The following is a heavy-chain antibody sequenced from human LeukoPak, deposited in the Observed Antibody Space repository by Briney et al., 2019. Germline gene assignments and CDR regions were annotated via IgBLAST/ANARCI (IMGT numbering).Heavy chain of an antibody. J-gene: IGHJ4*02. CDR3: ARERTAIMSGTAIGGN. CDR2: ITGSGDGT. CDR1: GFTFSSYE. V-gene: IGHV3-48*03. D-gene: IGHD2-8*02. Sequence: PGGSLRLSCSASGFTFSSYEMNWVRQAPGKGLEWISYITGSGDGTYYADSVKGRFTISRDNAKNSLFLQMNSPTADDTAVYYCARERTAIMSGTAIGGNWGQGTLVTVSS.